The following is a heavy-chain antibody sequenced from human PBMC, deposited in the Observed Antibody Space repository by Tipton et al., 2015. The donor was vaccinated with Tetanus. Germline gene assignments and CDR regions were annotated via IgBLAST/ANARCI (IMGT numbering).Heavy chain of an antibody. CDR2: INHSGST. CDR1: GGSFSAYY. CDR3: ARGGSYSYGPRGFDL. D-gene: IGHD5-18*01. V-gene: IGHV4-34*01. Sequence: TLSLTCAVYGGSFSAYYWRWIRQSPGKGLVWIGEINHSGSTNYSPSFKRRVTISVDTPKNQFSLKLTSLTVADTAVYYCARGGSYSYGPRGFDLWGRGTLVTVSS. J-gene: IGHJ2*01.